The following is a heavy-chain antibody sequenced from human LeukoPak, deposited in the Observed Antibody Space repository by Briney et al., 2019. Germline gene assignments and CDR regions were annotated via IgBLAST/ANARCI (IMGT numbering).Heavy chain of an antibody. CDR2: ISSSSDII. D-gene: IGHD3-10*01. V-gene: IGHV3-48*01. J-gene: IGHJ4*02. Sequence: PGGSLRLSCAASGFTFDDYGMSWVRQAPGKGLEWLSYISSSSDIIHYADSVKGRFTISRDNAKNSLYLQMNSLGAEDTAVYYCARSIWTITMVRGANTRGVDYWGQGALVTVSS. CDR1: GFTFDDYG. CDR3: ARSIWTITMVRGANTRGVDY.